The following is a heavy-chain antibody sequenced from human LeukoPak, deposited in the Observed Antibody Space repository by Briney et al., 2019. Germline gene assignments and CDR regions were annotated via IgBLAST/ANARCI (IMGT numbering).Heavy chain of an antibody. V-gene: IGHV3-23*01. CDR1: GFTFSTYA. D-gene: IGHD2-8*01. CDR3: AKERVSSGMMEGVLHM. Sequence: GGSLRLSCAASGFTFSTYAMSWVRQAPGSGLEWVSGISGSGDSTYYADSVQGRFTVSRDNSKNIVNLHLNTVRAEDTAVYYCAKERVSSGMMEGVLHMWGQGTTVSVSS. CDR2: ISGSGDST. J-gene: IGHJ3*02.